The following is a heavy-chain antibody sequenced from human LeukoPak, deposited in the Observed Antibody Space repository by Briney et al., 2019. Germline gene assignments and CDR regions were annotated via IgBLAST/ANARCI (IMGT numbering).Heavy chain of an antibody. Sequence: GGSLRLSCAVSGITLSNYGMSWVRQASGKGLEWVAGLSGSGGGTNYADSVQGRFTISRDNPKNTLYLQMNSLRAEDTAVYFCAKRGVVIRVFLVGFHKEAYYFDSWGQGALVTVSS. CDR2: LSGSGGGT. J-gene: IGHJ4*02. V-gene: IGHV3-23*01. CDR3: AKRGVVIRVFLVGFHKEAYYFDS. CDR1: GITLSNYG. D-gene: IGHD3-10*01.